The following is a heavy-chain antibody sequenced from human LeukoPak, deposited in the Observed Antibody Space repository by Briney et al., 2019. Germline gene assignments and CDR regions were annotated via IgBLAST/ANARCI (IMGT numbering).Heavy chain of an antibody. CDR1: GGSISSGGYS. D-gene: IGHD3-16*01. CDR2: IYHSGST. V-gene: IGHV4-30-2*01. J-gene: IGHJ4*02. CDR3: ARRLGPWAFDY. Sequence: SENLSLTCAVSGGSISSGGYSWSWIRQPPGKGLEWIGYIYHSGSTYYNPSLKSRVTISVDRSKNQFSLKLSSVTAADTAVYYCARRLGPWAFDYWGQGTLVTVSS.